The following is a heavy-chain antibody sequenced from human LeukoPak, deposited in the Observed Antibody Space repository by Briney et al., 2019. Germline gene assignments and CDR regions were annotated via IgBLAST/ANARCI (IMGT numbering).Heavy chain of an antibody. J-gene: IGHJ5*02. D-gene: IGHD3-10*01. CDR2: ISWNSGSI. CDR1: GFTFDDYA. Sequence: PGGSLRLSCAASGFTFDDYAIHWVRQAPGKGLEWVSGISWNSGSIGYADSVKGRFAISRDNAKNSLYLQMNSLRAEDTAVYYCARDMVRGDYNWFDPWGQGTLVTVSS. V-gene: IGHV3-9*01. CDR3: ARDMVRGDYNWFDP.